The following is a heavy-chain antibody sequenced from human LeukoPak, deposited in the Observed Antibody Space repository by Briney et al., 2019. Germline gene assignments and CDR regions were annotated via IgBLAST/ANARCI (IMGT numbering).Heavy chain of an antibody. V-gene: IGHV3-7*02. J-gene: IGHJ2*01. CDR2: IKHDESET. D-gene: IGHD2/OR15-2a*01. Sequence: GGSLRLSCVASGFTLSDFWMSWVRQAPGKGLEWVANIKHDESETYYRDSVKGRFTISRDNAKNLLYLQMSSLRADDSAVYYCATEYCTDKGNFDLWGRGTLVTVSS. CDR3: ATEYCTDKGNFDL. CDR1: GFTLSDFW.